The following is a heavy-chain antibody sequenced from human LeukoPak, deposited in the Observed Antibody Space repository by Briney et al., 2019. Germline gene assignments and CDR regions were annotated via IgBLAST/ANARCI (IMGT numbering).Heavy chain of an antibody. CDR1: GFTFSRHW. D-gene: IGHD2-2*01. CDR2: INSDASDT. Sequence: GGSLRLSCAASGFTFSRHWMHWVRQAPGKGLVWISRINSDASDTNYADFVKGRFTISRDNAENTVYLQINSLRDEDTAVYYCARICSSTDCLIPDWGQGTLVTVSS. V-gene: IGHV3-74*01. CDR3: ARICSSTDCLIPD. J-gene: IGHJ4*02.